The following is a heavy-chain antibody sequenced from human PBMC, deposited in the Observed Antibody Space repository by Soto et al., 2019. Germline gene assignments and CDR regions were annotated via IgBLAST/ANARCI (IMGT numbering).Heavy chain of an antibody. CDR2: ISGSGGST. CDR3: ATAITMIVVVITDY. V-gene: IGHV3-23*01. J-gene: IGHJ4*02. CDR1: GFTFSSYA. D-gene: IGHD3-22*01. Sequence: EVQLLESGGGLVQPGGSLRLSCAASGFTFSSYAMSWVRQAPGKGLEWVSAISGSGGSTYYADSVKGRFTISRDNSKNTLYLQMNSLRAEDTAVYYCATAITMIVVVITDYWGQGTLVTVCS.